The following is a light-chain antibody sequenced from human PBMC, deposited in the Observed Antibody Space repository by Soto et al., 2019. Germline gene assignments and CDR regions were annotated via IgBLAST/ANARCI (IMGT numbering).Light chain of an antibody. CDR2: DVS. CDR1: SSDVGGYNY. CDR3: SSYTSSSPVV. J-gene: IGLJ2*01. V-gene: IGLV2-14*01. Sequence: QSALTQPASVSGSPGQSITISRTGTSSDVGGYNYVSWYQQHPGKAPKLMIYDVSNRPSGVSNRFSGSKSGNTASLTISGLQAEDEADYYCSSYTSSSPVVFGGGTKRTVL.